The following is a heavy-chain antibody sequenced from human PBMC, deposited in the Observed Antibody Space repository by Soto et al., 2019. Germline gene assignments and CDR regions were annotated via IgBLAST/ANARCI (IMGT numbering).Heavy chain of an antibody. V-gene: IGHV3-72*01. CDR1: GLIFSDYH. Sequence: EVQLVESGGGLVQPGGSLRLSCAASGLIFSDYHMDWVRQAPGKGLESVGRIRRKANSYTTEYAASVKGSFTISRDHSKNSLYLHMNSLKTEATAVDYCAMLGGRSGGSKDMDVWGQGTTVTVSS. J-gene: IGHJ6*02. D-gene: IGHD6-19*01. CDR3: AMLGGRSGGSKDMDV. CDR2: IRRKANSYTT.